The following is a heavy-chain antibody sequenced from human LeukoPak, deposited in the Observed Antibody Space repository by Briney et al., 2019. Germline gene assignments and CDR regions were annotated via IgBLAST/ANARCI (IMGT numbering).Heavy chain of an antibody. CDR1: GFTFSSYA. V-gene: IGHV3-23*01. J-gene: IGHJ2*01. CDR3: ARVRDLNWYFDL. D-gene: IGHD4-17*01. CDR2: ISGSGGST. Sequence: GGSLRLSCAASGFTFSSYAMSWVRQAPGKGLEWVSAISGSGGSTYYADSVKGRFTISRDNSKNTLYLQMNSLRAEDTAVYYCARVRDLNWYFDLWGRGTLVTVSS.